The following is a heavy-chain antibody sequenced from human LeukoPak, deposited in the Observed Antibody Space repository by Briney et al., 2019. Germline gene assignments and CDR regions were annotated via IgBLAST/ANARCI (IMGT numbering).Heavy chain of an antibody. CDR2: IKQDGSEK. Sequence: GGSLRLSCAASGFTFSSYWMSWVRQAPGKGLEWVANIKQDGSEKYYVDSVKGRFTISRDNAKNPLYLQMNSLRAEDTAVYYCARAESSGLWFGELPIDYWGQGTLVTVSS. CDR1: GFTFSSYW. J-gene: IGHJ4*02. D-gene: IGHD3-10*01. CDR3: ARAESSGLWFGELPIDY. V-gene: IGHV3-7*03.